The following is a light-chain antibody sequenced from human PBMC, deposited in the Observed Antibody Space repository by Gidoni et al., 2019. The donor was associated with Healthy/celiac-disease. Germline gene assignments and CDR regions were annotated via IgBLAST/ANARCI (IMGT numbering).Light chain of an antibody. Sequence: QSVLTQPPSVSEAPGQRVTISCTGSSSNIGAGYDVHWYQQIPGTAPKLLIYGNSNRPSGVPDRFSGSKSGTSASLAITGLQAEDEADYYCQSYDSSLSGYVFGTGTKVTVL. CDR3: QSYDSSLSGYV. CDR1: SSNIGAGYD. J-gene: IGLJ1*01. V-gene: IGLV1-40*01. CDR2: GNS.